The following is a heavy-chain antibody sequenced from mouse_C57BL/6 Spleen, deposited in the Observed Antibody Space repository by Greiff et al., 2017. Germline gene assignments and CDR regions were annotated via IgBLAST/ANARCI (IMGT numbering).Heavy chain of an antibody. V-gene: IGHV1-85*01. CDR2: IYPRDGST. CDR1: GYTFTSYD. Sequence: QVQLQQSGPELVKPGASVKLSCKASGYTFTSYDINWVKQRPGQGLEWIGWIYPRDGSTKYNEKFKGTATLTVDTSSSTAYMELHSLTSEDSAVYFCAKESYYYGSSPYFDYWGQGTTLTVSS. CDR3: AKESYYYGSSPYFDY. D-gene: IGHD1-1*01. J-gene: IGHJ2*01.